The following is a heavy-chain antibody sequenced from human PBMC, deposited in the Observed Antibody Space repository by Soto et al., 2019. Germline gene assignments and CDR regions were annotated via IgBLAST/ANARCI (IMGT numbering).Heavy chain of an antibody. CDR2: AIPIFTTA. J-gene: IGHJ4*02. CDR3: ARVDSSLVRLVCQFYFDH. Sequence: QVQLVQSGAEVKEPGSSVKVSCKASGGTFNGYSISWVRQAPGQGLEWVGGAIPIFTTANYAQKFQCRLTMTADESKSTAYMELSGLRSDDTAIYYCARVDSSLVRLVCQFYFDHWGQGTLVTVSS. V-gene: IGHV1-69*01. D-gene: IGHD3-10*01. CDR1: GGTFNGYS.